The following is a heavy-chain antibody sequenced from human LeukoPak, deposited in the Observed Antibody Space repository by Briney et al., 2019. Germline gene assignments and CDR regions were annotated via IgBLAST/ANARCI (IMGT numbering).Heavy chain of an antibody. V-gene: IGHV1-46*01. D-gene: IGHD1-1*01. CDR3: ARDLAERRPDY. J-gene: IGHJ4*02. CDR1: GYTFTGYY. CDR2: INPSGGST. Sequence: ASVKVSCKASGYTFTGYYMHWVRQAPGQGLEWMGIINPSGGSTSYAQKFQGRVTMTRDMSTSTVYMELSSLRSEDTAVYYCARDLAERRPDYWGQGTLVTVSS.